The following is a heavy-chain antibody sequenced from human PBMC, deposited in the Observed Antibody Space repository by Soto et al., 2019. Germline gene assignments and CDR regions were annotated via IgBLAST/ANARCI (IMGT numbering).Heavy chain of an antibody. J-gene: IGHJ4*02. V-gene: IGHV1-18*04. D-gene: IGHD3-22*01. CDR1: GYTFTSYG. Sequence: GASVKVSCKASGYTFTSYGISWVRQAPGQGLEWMGWISAYNGNTNYAQKLQGRVTMTTDTSTSTAYMELRSLRSDDTAVYYCASLYPYDSSGYLYPRWGQGTLVTVSS. CDR3: ASLYPYDSSGYLYPR. CDR2: ISAYNGNT.